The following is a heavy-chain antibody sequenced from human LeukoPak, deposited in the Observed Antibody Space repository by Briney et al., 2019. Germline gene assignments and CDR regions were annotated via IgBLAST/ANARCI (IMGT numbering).Heavy chain of an antibody. D-gene: IGHD3-3*01. V-gene: IGHV3-21*01. CDR3: AREGTELRFLEWLSD. J-gene: IGHJ4*02. Sequence: GGSLRLSCAASGFTFSSYSMNWVRQAPGKGLEWVSSISSSSSYIYYADSVKGRFTISRDNAKNSLYLQMNSLRAEDTAVYYRAREGTELRFLEWLSDWGQGTQVTVSS. CDR1: GFTFSSYS. CDR2: ISSSSSYI.